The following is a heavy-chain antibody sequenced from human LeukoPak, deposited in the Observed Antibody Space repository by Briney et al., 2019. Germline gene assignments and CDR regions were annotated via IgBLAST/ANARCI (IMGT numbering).Heavy chain of an antibody. D-gene: IGHD3-10*01. V-gene: IGHV4-39*01. Sequence: SETLSLTCTVSGGSISSSTYLWGWIRQPPGEGLEWIGSIFYSGSPYYSPSLKSRVTVSVDTSNIQFSLRLSSVTAADTAVYFCARQGVIRSYFDYWGQGALVTVSS. CDR2: IFYSGSP. CDR3: ARQGVIRSYFDY. CDR1: GGSISSSTYL. J-gene: IGHJ4*02.